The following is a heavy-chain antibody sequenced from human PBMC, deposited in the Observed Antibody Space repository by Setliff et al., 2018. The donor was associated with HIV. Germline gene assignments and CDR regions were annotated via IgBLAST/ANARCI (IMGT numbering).Heavy chain of an antibody. J-gene: IGHJ4*01. D-gene: IGHD3-10*01. CDR1: GGSISAYY. CDR2: IYSNGGT. Sequence: PSETLSLTCNVSGGSISAYYWSWVRQPPGKRLEWIGYIYSNGGTAYNPSLKSRVTISVDTSKNQFSLKLSSVTAADTAVYYCARVTDYYGSGSYYQEAGPRYYYYFDSWGQGTPVTVSS. CDR3: ARVTDYYGSGSYYQEAGPRYYYYFDS. V-gene: IGHV4-59*12.